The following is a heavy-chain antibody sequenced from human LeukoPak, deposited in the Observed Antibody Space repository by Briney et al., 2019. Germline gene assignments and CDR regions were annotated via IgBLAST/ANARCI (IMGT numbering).Heavy chain of an antibody. V-gene: IGHV3-23*01. Sequence: PGGSLRLSCAASGFTFSNYAMSWVRQAPGKGLEWVSAISDSGDRTYYGDSVKGRFTISRDNSKNTLYLQMNSLRAEDTAVYYCANNPKLYYYYGMDVWGQGTTVTVSS. CDR3: ANNPKLYYYYGMDV. J-gene: IGHJ6*02. CDR1: GFTFSNYA. CDR2: ISDSGDRT. D-gene: IGHD1-7*01.